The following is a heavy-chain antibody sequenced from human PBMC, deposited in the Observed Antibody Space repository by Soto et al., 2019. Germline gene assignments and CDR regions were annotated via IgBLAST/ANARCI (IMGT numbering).Heavy chain of an antibody. CDR1: GGSITSGSFY. D-gene: IGHD2-21*02. CDR2: IYYSGSV. V-gene: IGHV4-39*01. CDR3: ARHGTALTAVNWFVF. J-gene: IGHJ5*01. Sequence: SETLSLTCTVSGGSITSGSFYWGWGRHSPGKGLEWICSIYYSGSVYYNPSLESRVTISADVSRDQFSLKLTSVTAADTAVYYCARHGTALTAVNWFVFWGHGTLVTVSS.